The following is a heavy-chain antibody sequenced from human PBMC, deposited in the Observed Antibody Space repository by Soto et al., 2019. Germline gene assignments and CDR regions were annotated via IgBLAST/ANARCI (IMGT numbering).Heavy chain of an antibody. V-gene: IGHV4-59*01. CDR1: GGSISSYY. CDR2: IYYSGST. CDR3: ARTPGSVFAY. Sequence: SGTLSLTCTVSGGSISSYYWSWIRQPPGKGLEWIGYIYYSGSTNYNPSLKSRVTISVDTSKNQFSLKLSSVTAADTAVYYCARTPGSVFAYWGQGTLVTVSS. J-gene: IGHJ4*02.